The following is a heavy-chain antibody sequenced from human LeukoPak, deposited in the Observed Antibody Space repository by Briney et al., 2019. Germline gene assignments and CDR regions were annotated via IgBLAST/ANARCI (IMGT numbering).Heavy chain of an antibody. Sequence: GGSLRLSCAASGFTFSSYAMSWVRQAPGKGLEWVSAISGSGGSTYYADSVKGRFTISRDNSKNTLYLQMNSLRAEDTAVYYCAKDGWDQIVGSGAFDIWGQGTMVTVSS. V-gene: IGHV3-23*01. D-gene: IGHD1-26*01. CDR3: AKDGWDQIVGSGAFDI. CDR1: GFTFSSYA. CDR2: ISGSGGST. J-gene: IGHJ3*02.